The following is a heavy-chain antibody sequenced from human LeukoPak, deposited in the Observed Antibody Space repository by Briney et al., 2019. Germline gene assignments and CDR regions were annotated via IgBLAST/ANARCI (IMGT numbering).Heavy chain of an antibody. Sequence: QPGASLRLSCAASGFTFSSYAMSWVRQAPGKGLEWVSAISGSGGSTYYADSVKGRFTISRDNSKNTLYLQMSSLRAEDTAVYYCAISGSYGSSGWVPLRGSYFDYWGQGTLVTVSS. CDR3: AISGSYGSSGWVPLRGSYFDY. J-gene: IGHJ4*02. V-gene: IGHV3-23*01. CDR2: ISGSGGST. CDR1: GFTFSSYA. D-gene: IGHD6-19*01.